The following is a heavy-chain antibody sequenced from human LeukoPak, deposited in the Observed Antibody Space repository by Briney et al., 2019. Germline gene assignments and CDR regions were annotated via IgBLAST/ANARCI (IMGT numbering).Heavy chain of an antibody. CDR3: ASITMVRGRFRTHYYGMDV. CDR2: ISSSSSTI. D-gene: IGHD3-10*01. V-gene: IGHV3-48*01. Sequence: GGSLRLSCAASGFTFSSYSMNWVRQAPGKGLEWVSYISSSSSTIYYADSVKGRFTISRDNAKNSLYLQMNSLRAEDTAVYYCASITMVRGRFRTHYYGMDVWGQGTTVTVSS. J-gene: IGHJ6*02. CDR1: GFTFSSYS.